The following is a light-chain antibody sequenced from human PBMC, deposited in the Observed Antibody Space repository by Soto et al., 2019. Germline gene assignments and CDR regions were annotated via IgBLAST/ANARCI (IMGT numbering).Light chain of an antibody. J-gene: IGLJ1*01. CDR3: SSYTSSTNYV. CDR1: SIDIAPYNY. V-gene: IGLV2-14*01. CDR2: EVS. Sequence: QSALTQPASVSGSPGQSITISCTRTSIDIAPYNYVSWYQQHPGKAPKLIIYEVSYRPSGISNRFSGSKSGNTASLTISGLQAEDEADYYCSSYTSSTNYVFGTGTKLTVL.